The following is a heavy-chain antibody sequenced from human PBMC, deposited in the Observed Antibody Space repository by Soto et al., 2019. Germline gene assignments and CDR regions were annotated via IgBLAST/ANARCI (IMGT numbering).Heavy chain of an antibody. V-gene: IGHV4-31*03. CDR3: ARASYFSDSFGYFLDS. D-gene: IGHD3-22*01. Sequence: PSETLSLTCTVSGGSISSGGYYWSWIRQHPGKGLEWIGYIYYSGSTYYNPSLKSRVTISVDTSKNQFSLKLSSVTAVDTAVYYCARASYFSDSFGYFLDSWGQGTLVTVSS. CDR1: GGSISSGGYY. CDR2: IYYSGST. J-gene: IGHJ4*02.